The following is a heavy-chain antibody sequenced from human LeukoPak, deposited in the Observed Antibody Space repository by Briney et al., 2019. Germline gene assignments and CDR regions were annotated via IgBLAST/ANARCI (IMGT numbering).Heavy chain of an antibody. Sequence: GGSLRLSCAASGFSFSDFYMSWLRQAPGMGLEWISYIGTRSNHIYYADSVKGRFTISRDDAKNSLYLQMNSLRDEDTAVYFCAREARGSGRDFDYWGQGILVTVSS. V-gene: IGHV3-11*01. J-gene: IGHJ4*02. D-gene: IGHD1-26*01. CDR3: AREARGSGRDFDY. CDR1: GFSFSDFY. CDR2: IGTRSNHI.